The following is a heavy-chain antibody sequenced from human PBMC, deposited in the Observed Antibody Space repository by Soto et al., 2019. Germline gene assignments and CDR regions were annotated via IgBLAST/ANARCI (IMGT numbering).Heavy chain of an antibody. CDR2: IYYSGSP. Sequence: SETLSLTCTVPGGSISSSSYRWVWVRQPPGKGLEWIGNIYYSGSPHYTPSLKSRVTISVDTSKNQFSLRLSSVTAADAAIYYCARRLAGSSNIDTWGQGALVTVSS. D-gene: IGHD6-6*01. CDR1: GGSISSSSYR. CDR3: ARRLAGSSNIDT. J-gene: IGHJ5*02. V-gene: IGHV4-39*01.